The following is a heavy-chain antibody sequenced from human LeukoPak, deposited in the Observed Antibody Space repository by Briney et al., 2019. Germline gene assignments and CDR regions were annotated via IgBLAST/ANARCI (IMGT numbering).Heavy chain of an antibody. J-gene: IGHJ4*02. D-gene: IGHD3-10*01. CDR1: GGSISSSSYY. Sequence: SETLSLTCTVSGGSISSSSYYWGWIRQPPGKGLEWIGSIYYSGSTYYNPSLKSRVTISVDTSKNQFSLKLSSVTAADTAVYYCARGWGTAMVRGYYFDYWGQGTLVTVFS. V-gene: IGHV4-39*07. CDR3: ARGWGTAMVRGYYFDY. CDR2: IYYSGST.